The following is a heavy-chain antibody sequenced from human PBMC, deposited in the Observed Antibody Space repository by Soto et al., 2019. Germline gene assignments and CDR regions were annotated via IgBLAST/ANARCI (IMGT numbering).Heavy chain of an antibody. CDR1: GGSFSGYY. V-gene: IGHV4-34*01. J-gene: IGHJ6*03. CDR2: INHSGST. CDR3: ARGDYDFWSGCYKYYYYMDV. D-gene: IGHD3-3*01. Sequence: SETLSLTCAVYGGSFSGYYWSWIRQPPGKGLEWIGEINHSGSTNYNPSLKSRVTISVDTSKNQFSLKLSSVTAADTAVYYCARGDYDFWSGCYKYYYYMDVWGKGTTVTVSS.